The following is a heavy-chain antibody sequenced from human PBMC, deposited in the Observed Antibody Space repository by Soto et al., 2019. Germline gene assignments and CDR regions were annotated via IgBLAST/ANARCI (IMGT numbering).Heavy chain of an antibody. D-gene: IGHD1-26*01. Sequence: ESGGGLVKPGGSLRLSCAASGFTFRDFTMNWVRQAPGKGLQWVSSISSGGSFISYADSVRGRFTISRDNAKNSLYLQVDSLRAEDTAVFFCARGSRRTFDCWGQGTLVTVSS. CDR2: ISSGGSFI. CDR3: ARGSRRTFDC. V-gene: IGHV3-21*01. CDR1: GFTFRDFT. J-gene: IGHJ4*02.